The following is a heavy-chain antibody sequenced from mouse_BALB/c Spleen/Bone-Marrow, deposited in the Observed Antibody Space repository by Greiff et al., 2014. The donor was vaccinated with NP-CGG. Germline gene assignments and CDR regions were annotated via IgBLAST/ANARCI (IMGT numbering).Heavy chain of an antibody. CDR3: ARVPHSLPRPYYFDY. D-gene: IGHD1-2*01. Sequence: QVQLQQSGAELMKPGASVKISCKATGYTFSSYWIEWVKQRPGHGLEWIGEILPGNGNTNSNEKFKGKATFTADTSSNTAYMQHSSLTSEDSAVYFCARVPHSLPRPYYFDYWGQGTTLTVSS. CDR1: GYTFSSYW. CDR2: ILPGNGNT. J-gene: IGHJ2*01. V-gene: IGHV1-9*01.